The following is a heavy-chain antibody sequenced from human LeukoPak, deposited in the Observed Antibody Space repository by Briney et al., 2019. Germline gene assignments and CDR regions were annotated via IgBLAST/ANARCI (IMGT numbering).Heavy chain of an antibody. CDR2: INPSGGST. Sequence: ASVKVSCKASGYTFTIYYMHWVRQAPGQGLEWMGIINPSGGSTSYAQKFQGRVTMTRDTSTSTVYMELSSLRSEDTAVYYCAREVRPLLWFGETVYYFDYWGQGTLVTVSS. D-gene: IGHD3-10*01. V-gene: IGHV1-46*01. CDR1: GYTFTIYY. J-gene: IGHJ4*02. CDR3: AREVRPLLWFGETVYYFDY.